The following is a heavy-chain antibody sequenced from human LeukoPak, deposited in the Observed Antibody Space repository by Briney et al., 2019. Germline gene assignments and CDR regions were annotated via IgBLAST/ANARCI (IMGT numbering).Heavy chain of an antibody. J-gene: IGHJ4*02. CDR2: ISAYNGNT. V-gene: IGHV1-18*01. Sequence: ASVKVSCKASGYTFTSYGISWVRQAPGQGLEWMGWISAYNGNTNYAQKLQGRVTMTTDTSTSTAYMELRSLRSDDTAMYYCARRFKATYNYYDSSGRFRDALGYWGQGTLVTVSS. CDR3: ARRFKATYNYYDSSGRFRDALGY. CDR1: GYTFTSYG. D-gene: IGHD3-22*01.